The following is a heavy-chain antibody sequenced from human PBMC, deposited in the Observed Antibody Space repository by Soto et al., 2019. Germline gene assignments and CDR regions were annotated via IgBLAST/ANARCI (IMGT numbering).Heavy chain of an antibody. D-gene: IGHD2-2*01. CDR2: ISTGGSFI. CDR1: GFTFSNST. CDR3: ARVPAASERTFYFDH. V-gene: IGHV3-21*01. J-gene: IGHJ4*02. Sequence: PGGSLRLSCAASGFTFSNSTVNWVRQAPGKGLEWVACISTGGSFIYYADSVKGRFTISRDDAKKSVYLQMNSLGVEDTAVYYCARVPAASERTFYFDHWGRGSQVTVSS.